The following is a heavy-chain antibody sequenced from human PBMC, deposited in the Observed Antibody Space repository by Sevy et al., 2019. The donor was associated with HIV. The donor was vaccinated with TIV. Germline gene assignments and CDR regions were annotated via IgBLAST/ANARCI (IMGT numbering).Heavy chain of an antibody. Sequence: ASLKVSCKASGYIFSDYHIHWARQAPGQRLEWMGWINGKSGDTEYAEKFQGRVTMSRDTSISTAYMELTRLQSDDTAVYYCAKVGVGWSACFDHWGQGTLVTVSS. CDR3: AKVGVGWSACFDH. V-gene: IGHV1-2*02. J-gene: IGHJ4*02. CDR1: GYIFSDYH. CDR2: INGKSGDT. D-gene: IGHD3-3*01.